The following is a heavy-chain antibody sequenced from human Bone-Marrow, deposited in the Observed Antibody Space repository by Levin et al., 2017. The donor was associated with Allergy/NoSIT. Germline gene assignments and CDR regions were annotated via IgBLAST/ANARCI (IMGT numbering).Heavy chain of an antibody. J-gene: IGHJ4*02. Sequence: SETLSLTCIVSGDSISNYYWHWIRQPPGKGLEWIGYIYHSGHTNYNPSLKSRLTMSLDTSKTHFSLKLSSVTAADRAVYYCARSTFGRLPDYWGQGTLVTVSS. CDR1: GDSISNYY. CDR2: IYHSGHT. V-gene: IGHV4-59*01. CDR3: ARSTFGRLPDY. D-gene: IGHD3-16*01.